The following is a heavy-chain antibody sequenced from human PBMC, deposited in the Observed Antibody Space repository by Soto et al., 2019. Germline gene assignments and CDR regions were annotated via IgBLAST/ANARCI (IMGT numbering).Heavy chain of an antibody. CDR2: IKQDGSEK. Sequence: PGGSLRLSCAASGFTFSSYWMSWVRQAPGKGLEWVANIKQDGSEKYYVDSVKGRFTISRDNAKNSLYLQMNSLRAEDTAVYYCXRVRIVVVVAASLGHDYWGQGTLVTVSS. J-gene: IGHJ4*02. V-gene: IGHV3-7*03. CDR1: GFTFSSYW. CDR3: XRVRIVVVVAASLGHDY. D-gene: IGHD2-15*01.